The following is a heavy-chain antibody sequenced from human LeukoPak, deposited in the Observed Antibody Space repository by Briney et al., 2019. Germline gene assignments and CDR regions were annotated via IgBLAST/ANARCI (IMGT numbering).Heavy chain of an antibody. CDR1: GFSFSDYY. Sequence: PGRSLRLSCVASGFSFSDYYMSWIRQAPGKGLEWVSYISSSGSHTNYADSVTGRFTISRNNAKKSLHLQMNSLGAEDTAVYYCARHPDGSLSLDYWGQGTLVTVSS. J-gene: IGHJ4*02. CDR3: ARHPDGSLSLDY. D-gene: IGHD1-26*01. V-gene: IGHV3-11*03. CDR2: ISSSGSHT.